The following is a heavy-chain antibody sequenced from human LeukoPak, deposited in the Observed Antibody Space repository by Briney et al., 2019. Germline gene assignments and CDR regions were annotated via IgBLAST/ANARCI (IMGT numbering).Heavy chain of an antibody. Sequence: GGSVTLSCAASGFTFSSYWMQWVRQAPGKGPVWVSRINTDGRSTSYADSVKGRFTISRDNAKNTLYLQMNSLRAEDTAVYYCARALGSYDLFDYWGQGTLVTVSS. CDR3: ARALGSYDLFDY. CDR2: INTDGRST. J-gene: IGHJ4*02. D-gene: IGHD1-26*01. CDR1: GFTFSSYW. V-gene: IGHV3-74*01.